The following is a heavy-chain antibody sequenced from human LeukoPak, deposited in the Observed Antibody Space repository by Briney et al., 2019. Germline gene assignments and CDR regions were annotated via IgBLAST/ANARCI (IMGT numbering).Heavy chain of an antibody. D-gene: IGHD6-19*01. V-gene: IGHV3-7*01. CDR3: VSCLQWLRAFDI. J-gene: IGHJ3*02. Sequence: GGSLRLSCAASGFTFSSYWMSWVRQAPGKGLGWVANIKQGGSEKYYVDFVKGLFSLSRDNTKNSLYLQMSSLRAEETVVYCCVSCLQWLRAFDIWGQGTMVTVSS. CDR2: IKQGGSEK. CDR1: GFTFSSYW.